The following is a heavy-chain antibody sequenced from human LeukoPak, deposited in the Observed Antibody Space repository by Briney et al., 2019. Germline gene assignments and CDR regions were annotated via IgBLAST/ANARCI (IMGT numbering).Heavy chain of an antibody. CDR2: FNSDGITT. CDR1: GFTFSNYW. CDR3: ARGRYYLDS. V-gene: IGHV3-74*01. J-gene: IGHJ4*02. Sequence: PGGSLRLSCAASGFTFSNYWMHWVRQAPGKGLAWVSRFNSDGITTSYADSVKGRFTISRDNAKNTLYLQMNSLRAEDTAVYYCARGRYYLDSWGQGTLVTVSS.